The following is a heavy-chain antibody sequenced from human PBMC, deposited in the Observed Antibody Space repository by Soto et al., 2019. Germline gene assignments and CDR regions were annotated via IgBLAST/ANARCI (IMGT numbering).Heavy chain of an antibody. Sequence: EVQLVESGGGLVQPGGSLRLSCAASGFTFSSYWMSWVRQAPGKGLEWVANIKQDGSEKYYVDSVKGRFTISRDNAKNSLYLQKNSLRAEDTAVYYCARDFLALYGDYFDYWGQGTLVTVSS. V-gene: IGHV3-7*01. D-gene: IGHD3-10*01. CDR1: GFTFSSYW. CDR3: ARDFLALYGDYFDY. J-gene: IGHJ4*02. CDR2: IKQDGSEK.